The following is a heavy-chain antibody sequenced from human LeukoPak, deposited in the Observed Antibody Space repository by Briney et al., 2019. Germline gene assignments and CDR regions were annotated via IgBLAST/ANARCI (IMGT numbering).Heavy chain of an antibody. CDR3: ARDGYSGYDFYFDY. V-gene: IGHV3-33*01. CDR2: IWFDGSDK. J-gene: IGHJ4*02. CDR1: GFTFSSYG. D-gene: IGHD5-12*01. Sequence: GGSLRLSCAASGFTFSSYGMHWVRQAPGKGLEWVAVIWFDGSDKYYADSVKGRFTISRDNSKNTLYLQMNSMRAEDTAVYYCARDGYSGYDFYFDYWGERSLVSVSS.